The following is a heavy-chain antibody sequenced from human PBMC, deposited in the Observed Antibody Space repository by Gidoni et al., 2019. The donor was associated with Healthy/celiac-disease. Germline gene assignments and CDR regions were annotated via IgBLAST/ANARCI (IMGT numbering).Heavy chain of an antibody. V-gene: IGHV4-34*01. CDR1: GGSFSGYY. J-gene: IGHJ4*02. CDR2: INHSGST. D-gene: IGHD3-22*01. Sequence: QVRLQQWGAGLLQPSETLSLTCAVYGGSFSGYYWSWIRQPPGKGLEWIGEINHSGSTNYNPAHKSRVTISEDTYKNKFSLKVRSVTAADTAVYYCARGTLYYDSSAYHTRFDYWGQGTLVTVSS. CDR3: ARGTLYYDSSAYHTRFDY.